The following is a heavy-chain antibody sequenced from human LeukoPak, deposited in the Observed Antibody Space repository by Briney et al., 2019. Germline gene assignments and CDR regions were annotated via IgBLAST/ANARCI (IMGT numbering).Heavy chain of an antibody. Sequence: SETLSLTCTVSGDSISSRSYYWGWIRQPPGKGLEWIGGIYYSGNTYYNPSLKSRVTISVDTSKNQFSLKLNSVTAADTAVYYCARGRYCSGGSCYSHWFDPWGQGTLVTVSS. J-gene: IGHJ5*02. V-gene: IGHV4-39*07. CDR2: IYYSGNT. CDR3: ARGRYCSGGSCYSHWFDP. CDR1: GDSISSRSYY. D-gene: IGHD2-15*01.